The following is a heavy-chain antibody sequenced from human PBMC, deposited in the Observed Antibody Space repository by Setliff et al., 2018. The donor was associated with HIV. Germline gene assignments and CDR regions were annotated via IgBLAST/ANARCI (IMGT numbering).Heavy chain of an antibody. CDR3: AGSILTGYYTFGADY. CDR1: GYTLTELS. CDR2: FDPEDGET. V-gene: IGHV1-24*01. J-gene: IGHJ4*02. Sequence: ASVKVSCKVSGYTLTELSMHWVRQAPGKGLEWMGGFDPEDGETIYAQKFQGRVTMTEATSTDTAYMELSRLRSDDTAVYYCAGSILTGYYTFGADYWGQGTLVTVSS. D-gene: IGHD3-9*01.